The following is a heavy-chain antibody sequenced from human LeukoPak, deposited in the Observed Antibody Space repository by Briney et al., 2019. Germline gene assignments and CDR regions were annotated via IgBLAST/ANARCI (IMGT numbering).Heavy chain of an antibody. CDR3: ARRVGATPSFDY. J-gene: IGHJ4*02. Sequence: TSETLSLTCTVSGGSISSYYWSWIRQPPGKGLEWIGYIYYSGSTYYNPSLKSRVTISVDTSKNQFSLKLSSVTAADTAVYYCARRVGATPSFDYWGQGTLVTVSS. CDR1: GGSISSYY. CDR2: IYYSGST. V-gene: IGHV4-59*08. D-gene: IGHD1-26*01.